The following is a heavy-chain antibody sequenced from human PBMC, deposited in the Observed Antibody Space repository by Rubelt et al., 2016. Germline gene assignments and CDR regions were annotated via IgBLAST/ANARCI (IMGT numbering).Heavy chain of an antibody. CDR2: ISGSGGST. CDR3: ARGPGVWNGYRYYFDY. J-gene: IGHJ4*02. CDR1: A. D-gene: IGHD3-3*01. V-gene: IGHV3-23*01. Sequence: AMSWVRQAPGKGLEWVSAISGSGGSTYYADSVKGRFTISRDNSKNTLYLQMNSLRAEDTAVYYCARGPGVWNGYRYYFDYWGQGTLVTVSS.